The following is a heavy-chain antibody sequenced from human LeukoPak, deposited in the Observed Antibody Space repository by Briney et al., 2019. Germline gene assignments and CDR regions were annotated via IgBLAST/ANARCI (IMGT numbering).Heavy chain of an antibody. V-gene: IGHV3-30*02. CDR3: AKEPPGYYYDSSGYGLGIFDY. CDR2: IRYDGSNK. Sequence: GGSLRLSCAASGFTFSSYGMHWVRQAPGKGLEWVALIRYDGSNKYYADSVKGRFTISRDNSKNTLYLQMNSLRAEDTAVYYCAKEPPGYYYDSSGYGLGIFDYWGQGTLVTVSS. J-gene: IGHJ4*02. D-gene: IGHD3-22*01. CDR1: GFTFSSYG.